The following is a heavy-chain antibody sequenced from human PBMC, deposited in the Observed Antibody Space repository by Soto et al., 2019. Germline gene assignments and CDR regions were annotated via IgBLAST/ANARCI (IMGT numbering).Heavy chain of an antibody. D-gene: IGHD5-18*01. V-gene: IGHV3-11*03. CDR1: GLNFGLSF. CDR3: ALYTYDMFRFDY. J-gene: IGHJ4*02. Sequence: GGSLRLSCAASGLNFGLSFMIWMRQRPGKGLEWVSFISHNSDYTNYADSVRGRFTISRDNDKSSMFLQMNNLRAEDTAVYYCALYTYDMFRFDYWGQGVLVTVSS. CDR2: ISHNSDYT.